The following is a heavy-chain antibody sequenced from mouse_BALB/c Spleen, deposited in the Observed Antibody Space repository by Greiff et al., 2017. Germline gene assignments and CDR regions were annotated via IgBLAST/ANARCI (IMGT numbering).Heavy chain of an antibody. Sequence: QVQLKQSGPELVKPGASVKMSCKASGYTFTDYVISWVKQRTGQGLEWIGEIYPGSGSTYYNEKFKGKATLTADKSSNTAYMQLSSLTSEDSAVYFCAGYGKDWYFDVWGAGTTVTVSS. CDR2: IYPGSGST. V-gene: IGHV1-77*01. CDR1: GYTFTDYV. D-gene: IGHD2-1*01. CDR3: AGYGKDWYFDV. J-gene: IGHJ1*01.